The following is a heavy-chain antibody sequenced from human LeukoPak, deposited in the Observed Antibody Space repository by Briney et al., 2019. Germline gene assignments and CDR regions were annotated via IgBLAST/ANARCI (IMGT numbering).Heavy chain of an antibody. Sequence: GGSLRLSCAASGFTFDDYVMSWVRQVPGKGLEWVSGINWNGGSTGYADFVKGRFPISRDNPKTSLSLQMNSLRAEDTALYYCARESRWFGEFNDAFDIWGQGTMVTVSS. V-gene: IGHV3-20*04. J-gene: IGHJ3*02. CDR3: ARESRWFGEFNDAFDI. CDR2: INWNGGST. D-gene: IGHD3-10*01. CDR1: GFTFDDYV.